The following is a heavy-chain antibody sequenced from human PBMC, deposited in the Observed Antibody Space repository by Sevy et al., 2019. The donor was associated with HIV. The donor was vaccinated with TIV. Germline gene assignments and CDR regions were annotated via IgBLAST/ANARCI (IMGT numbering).Heavy chain of an antibody. J-gene: IGHJ6*02. CDR1: GFTFTKYG. V-gene: IGHV3-30*18. CDR3: AKVGGSKWKLFELYGMDV. CDR2: ISYDGSKT. Sequence: GGSLRLSCVASGFTFTKYGMQWVRQAPGKGLEWVAGISYDGSKTYYGDSVKGRFTISRDNSKNTLFLEMKSLRVEDTAVYYCAKVGGSKWKLFELYGMDVWGQGTTVTVSS. D-gene: IGHD3-16*01.